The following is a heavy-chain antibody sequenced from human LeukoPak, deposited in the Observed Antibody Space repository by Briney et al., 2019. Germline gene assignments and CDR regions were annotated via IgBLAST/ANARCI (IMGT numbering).Heavy chain of an antibody. D-gene: IGHD2-15*01. Sequence: ASVKVSCKSAGYTFTSYDISWVRKATGQELEWIGWMNPNSGNTGYAQKFQGRVTITRNTSISTAYMELSSLRSEDTAVYYCARGGGYCSGGSCYFDYWGQGTLVTVSS. CDR3: ARGGGYCSGGSCYFDY. CDR1: GYTFTSYD. V-gene: IGHV1-8*03. CDR2: MNPNSGNT. J-gene: IGHJ4*02.